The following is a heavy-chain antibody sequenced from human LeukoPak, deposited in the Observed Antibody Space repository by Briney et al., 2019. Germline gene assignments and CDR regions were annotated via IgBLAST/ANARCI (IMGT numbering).Heavy chain of an antibody. D-gene: IGHD2-15*01. CDR3: ASHGSSGWYFFHY. CDR2: TYYSGST. V-gene: IGHV4-59*08. Sequence: TSETLSLTCIVSGGSMSDYYWSWIRQPPGKGLEWIGYTYYSGSTSYNPSLKSRVIISVDSSKNQFSLRLTSVTAADTAVYYCASHGSSGWYFFHYWGQGTLVTVSS. CDR1: GGSMSDYY. J-gene: IGHJ4*02.